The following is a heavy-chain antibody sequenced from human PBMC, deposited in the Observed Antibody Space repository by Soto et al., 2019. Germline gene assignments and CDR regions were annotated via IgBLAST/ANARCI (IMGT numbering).Heavy chain of an antibody. V-gene: IGHV4-39*01. CDR1: GGSISSSSYY. CDR3: ASRSSAPYCGGDCYSLYYFDY. D-gene: IGHD2-21*02. J-gene: IGHJ4*02. CDR2: IYYSGST. Sequence: PSETLSLTCTVSGGSISSSSYYWGWIRQPPGKGLEWIGSIYYSGSTYYNPSLKSRVTISVDTSKNQFSLKLSSVTAADTAVYYCASRSSAPYCGGDCYSLYYFDYWGQGTLVTVSS.